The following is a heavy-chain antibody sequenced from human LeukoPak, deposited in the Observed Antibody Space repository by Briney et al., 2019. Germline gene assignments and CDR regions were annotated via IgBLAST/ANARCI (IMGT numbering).Heavy chain of an antibody. CDR2: IYTSGST. J-gene: IGHJ5*02. D-gene: IGHD3-10*01. V-gene: IGHV4-4*07. CDR1: GGSISSYY. Sequence: IPSETPSLTCTVSGGSISSYYWSWIRQPAGKGLEWIGRIYTSGSTNYNPSLKSRVTMSVDTSKNQFSLKLSSVTAADTAVYYCAREAGITMVRGVIITFGWFDPWGQGTLVTVSS. CDR3: AREAGITMVRGVIITFGWFDP.